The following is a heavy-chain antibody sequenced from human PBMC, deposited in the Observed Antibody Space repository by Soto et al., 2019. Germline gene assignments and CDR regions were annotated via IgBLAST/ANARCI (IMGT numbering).Heavy chain of an antibody. J-gene: IGHJ3*02. V-gene: IGHV4-30-2*01. Sequence: KPSETLSLTCAVSGGSISSGGYSWSWIRQPPGKGLEWIGYIYHSGSTYYNPSLKSRVTISVDRSKNQFSLKLSSVTAADTAVYYCARAYSSSWFDAFDIWGQGTMVTVSS. CDR2: IYHSGST. CDR1: GGSISSGGYS. CDR3: ARAYSSSWFDAFDI. D-gene: IGHD6-13*01.